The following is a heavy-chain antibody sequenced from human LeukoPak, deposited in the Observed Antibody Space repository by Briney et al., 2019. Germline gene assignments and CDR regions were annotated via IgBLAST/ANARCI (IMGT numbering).Heavy chain of an antibody. D-gene: IGHD2-15*01. Sequence: ASVKVSCKVSGYTLTELSMHWVRQAPGKGLEWMGGFDPEDGETIYAQKFQGRVTMTEDTSTDTAYMGLSSLRSEDTAVYYCATAFQVAATYDYWGQGTLVTVSS. CDR3: ATAFQVAATYDY. V-gene: IGHV1-24*01. CDR1: GYTLTELS. J-gene: IGHJ4*02. CDR2: FDPEDGET.